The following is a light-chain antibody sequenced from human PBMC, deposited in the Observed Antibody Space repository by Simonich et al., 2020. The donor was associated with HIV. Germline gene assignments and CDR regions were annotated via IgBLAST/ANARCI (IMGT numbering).Light chain of an antibody. CDR2: EGS. J-gene: IGLJ2*01. CDR3: SSYAGSNNVV. V-gene: IGLV2-8*01. Sequence: SALTQPPSASGSPGQSVTISCTGTSSDVGCYHYVSWYQHHPGKAPKLMIYEGSKRPSGVPERFAGSKSGNTASLTVSGLQAEDEADYYCSSYAGSNNVVFGGGTKLTVL. CDR1: SSDVGCYHY.